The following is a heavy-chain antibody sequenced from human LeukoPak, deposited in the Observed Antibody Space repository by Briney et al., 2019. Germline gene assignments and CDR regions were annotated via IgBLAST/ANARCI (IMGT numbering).Heavy chain of an antibody. CDR3: ARGASSANPYYFDY. J-gene: IGHJ4*02. CDR1: GGSISNYY. CDR2: IYYSGST. Sequence: SETLSLTCTVSGGSISNYYWSWIRQPPGKGLEWIGYIYYSGSTNYNPSLKSRVTISVDTSKNQFSLKLSSVTAADTAVYYCARGASSANPYYFDYWGQGTLVTVSS. D-gene: IGHD1-14*01. V-gene: IGHV4-59*12.